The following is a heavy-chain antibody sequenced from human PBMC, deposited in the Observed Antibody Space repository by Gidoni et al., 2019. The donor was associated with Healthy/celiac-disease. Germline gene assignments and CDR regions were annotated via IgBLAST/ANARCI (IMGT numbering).Heavy chain of an antibody. Sequence: QVQLQESGPGLVKPSQTLSLTCTVSGGSISSGSYYWSWIRQPAGKGLEWIGRIYTSGSTNYNPSLKSRVTISVDTSKNQFSLKLSSVTAADTAVYYCARGPGGHQFYMDVWGKGTTVTVSS. D-gene: IGHD3-16*01. V-gene: IGHV4-61*02. CDR3: ARGPGGHQFYMDV. J-gene: IGHJ6*03. CDR2: IYTSGST. CDR1: GGSISSGSYY.